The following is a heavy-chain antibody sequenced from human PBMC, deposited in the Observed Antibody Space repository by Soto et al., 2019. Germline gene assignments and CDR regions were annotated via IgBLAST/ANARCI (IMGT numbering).Heavy chain of an antibody. Sequence: PSETLSLTCTVSGGSITSYYWSWILQSPGKGLEWIGFMFHSGSTNYNPSLKSRVTISVDTSKNQFSLKLTSVTAADTAVYYCARTYDGSGPNSGGSGFDTWGQGKMLTISS. V-gene: IGHV4-59*01. CDR1: GGSITSYY. CDR3: ARTYDGSGPNSGGSGFDT. D-gene: IGHD3-22*01. J-gene: IGHJ3*02. CDR2: MFHSGST.